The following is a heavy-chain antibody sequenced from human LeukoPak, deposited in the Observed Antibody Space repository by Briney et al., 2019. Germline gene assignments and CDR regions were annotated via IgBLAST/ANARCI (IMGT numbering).Heavy chain of an antibody. V-gene: IGHV4-39*01. CDR1: RGSIRSSSYY. D-gene: IGHD3-10*01. J-gene: IGHJ6*03. Sequence: SETLSLTCPVTRGSIRSSSYYWGWLRQPPGKGLEWIGSIYYSGSTYYNLSLKRRGPISVDTSKNQLCLKLSSVTAADTAVYYCARHSRVRGVISFYYYYYMDVWGKGTTVTVSS. CDR2: IYYSGST. CDR3: ARHSRVRGVISFYYYYYMDV.